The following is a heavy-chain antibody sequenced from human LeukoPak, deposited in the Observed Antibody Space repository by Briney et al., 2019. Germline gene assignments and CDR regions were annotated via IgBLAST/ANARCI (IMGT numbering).Heavy chain of an antibody. J-gene: IGHJ4*02. V-gene: IGHV3-23*01. CDR3: ARPPAGGGDYLDAIGY. CDR2: ISGSGGVISASGGAT. Sequence: PGGSLRLSCAASGFTFSNYAMSWVRRAPGKGLEWASVISGSGGVISASGGATYYAESARGRFTISRDNSENTLYLQLNSLGAEDTAVYYCARPPAGGGDYLDAIGYWGQGTLVSVSS. CDR1: GFTFSNYA. D-gene: IGHD2-21*02.